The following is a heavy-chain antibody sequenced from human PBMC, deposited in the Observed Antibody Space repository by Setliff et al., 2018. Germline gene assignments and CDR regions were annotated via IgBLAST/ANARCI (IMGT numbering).Heavy chain of an antibody. Sequence: SETLSLTCTVSGGSISSYYWSWIRQPAGKGLEWIGRIYTSGSTNYNPSRKSRVTMSVDTSKNQFSLKLSSVTAADTAVYYCARVSTVTTWPYYYYMDGWGKGTTVTVS. CDR3: ARVSTVTTWPYYYYMDG. CDR1: GGSISSYY. V-gene: IGHV4-4*07. D-gene: IGHD4-4*01. CDR2: IYTSGST. J-gene: IGHJ6*03.